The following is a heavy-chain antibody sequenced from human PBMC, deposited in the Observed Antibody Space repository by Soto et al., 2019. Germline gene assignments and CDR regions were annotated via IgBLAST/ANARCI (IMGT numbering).Heavy chain of an antibody. J-gene: IGHJ6*02. Sequence: ASVKVSCKASGYTFTGYYMHWVRQAPGQGLEWMGWINPNSGGTDYAQKFQGRVTMTRDTSISTAYMELSRLRSDDTAVYYCAVAGVWSGYSPSLYYYGMDVWGQGTTVTVSS. CDR2: INPNSGGT. CDR3: AVAGVWSGYSPSLYYYGMDV. V-gene: IGHV1-2*02. D-gene: IGHD3-3*01. CDR1: GYTFTGYY.